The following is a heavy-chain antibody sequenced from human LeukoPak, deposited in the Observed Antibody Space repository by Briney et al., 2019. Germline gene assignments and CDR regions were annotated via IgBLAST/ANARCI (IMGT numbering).Heavy chain of an antibody. V-gene: IGHV1-2*06. Sequence: ASVKVSCKASGYTFTGYYMHWVRQAPGQGLEWMGRINPNSGGTNYAQKFQGRVTMTRDTSISTAYMELSRLRTDDTAVYYCARDRGSGWYVDYWGQGTLVTVSS. CDR2: INPNSGGT. CDR3: ARDRGSGWYVDY. CDR1: GYTFTGYY. J-gene: IGHJ4*02. D-gene: IGHD6-19*01.